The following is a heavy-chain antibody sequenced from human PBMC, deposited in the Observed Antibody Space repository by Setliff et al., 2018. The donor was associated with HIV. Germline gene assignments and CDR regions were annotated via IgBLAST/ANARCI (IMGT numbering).Heavy chain of an antibody. J-gene: IGHJ4*02. CDR3: ASSPIRMRYFDY. CDR2: IKYDGREK. CDR1: GFPFSSYW. D-gene: IGHD2-8*01. Sequence: GGSLRLSCAASGFPFSSYWMNWVRQAPGKGLEWVANIKYDGREKYYVDSVKGRFTISRDNAKNSLHLQMNSLRAEYTSMYDCASSPIRMRYFDYWGQGALVTVSS. V-gene: IGHV3-7*01.